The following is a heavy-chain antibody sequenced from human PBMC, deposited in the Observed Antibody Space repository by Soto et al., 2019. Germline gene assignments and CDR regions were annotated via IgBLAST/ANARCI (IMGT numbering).Heavy chain of an antibody. Sequence: ASVKVSCKASGYIFTGYYMHWVRQAPGQRLEWMGWINAGNGNTKYSQKFQGRVTITRDTSASTAYMELSSLRSEDAAVYYCAMVRGVIRAYNWFDPWGQGTLVTVSS. V-gene: IGHV1-3*01. CDR2: INAGNGNT. CDR3: AMVRGVIRAYNWFDP. CDR1: GYIFTGYY. D-gene: IGHD3-10*01. J-gene: IGHJ5*02.